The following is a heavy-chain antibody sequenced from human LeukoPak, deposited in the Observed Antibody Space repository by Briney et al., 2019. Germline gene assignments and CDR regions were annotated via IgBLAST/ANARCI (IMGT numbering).Heavy chain of an antibody. V-gene: IGHV3-23*01. CDR2: ISVSGGNT. D-gene: IGHD3-22*01. Sequence: PGGSLRLSCAASGFTFSNYAMSWVRQAPGKGLEWVSVISVSGGNTQYADSVKGRFTISRDNSKNTLYLQMNSLRAEDTAVYYCARDRSYYDSAFDYWGQGTLVTVSS. J-gene: IGHJ4*02. CDR3: ARDRSYYDSAFDY. CDR1: GFTFSNYA.